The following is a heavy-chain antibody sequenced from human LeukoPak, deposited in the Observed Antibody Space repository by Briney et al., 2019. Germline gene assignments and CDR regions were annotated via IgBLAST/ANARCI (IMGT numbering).Heavy chain of an antibody. Sequence: ASVKVSCKASGYTFSSFYIHWVRQAPGQGLEWMGNINPSGGSTRYAQKFQGRLTMTADTSTSTVYMELRSLRSDDTAVYYCARDNALTGTTLDAFDIWGQGTMVTVSS. CDR1: GYTFSSFY. CDR3: ARDNALTGTTLDAFDI. CDR2: INPSGGST. D-gene: IGHD1-20*01. J-gene: IGHJ3*02. V-gene: IGHV1-46*01.